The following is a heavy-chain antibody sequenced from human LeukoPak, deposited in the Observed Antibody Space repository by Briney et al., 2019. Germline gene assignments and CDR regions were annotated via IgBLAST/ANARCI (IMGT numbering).Heavy chain of an antibody. V-gene: IGHV1-18*01. Sequence: GASVKLSCTASAYTFTIYGISWVRQAPGQGHEWKGWISAYNGNTNYAQKLQGRVTMTTDTSTSTAYMELRSLRSDDTAVYYCARFPDSFSTYFYYYMDVWGKGTTVTVSS. J-gene: IGHJ6*03. CDR3: ARFPDSFSTYFYYYMDV. D-gene: IGHD2-2*01. CDR1: AYTFTIYG. CDR2: ISAYNGNT.